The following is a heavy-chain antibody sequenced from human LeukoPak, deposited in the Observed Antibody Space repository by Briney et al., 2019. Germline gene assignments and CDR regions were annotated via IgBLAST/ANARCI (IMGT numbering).Heavy chain of an antibody. V-gene: IGHV3-23*01. CDR3: AYYDSSGYYYGRLRY. Sequence: GGSLRLSCAAYGFTFNSHAMSWVRQIPGRGLEWVSSVTADGTNTHFADSVKGRFTISRDNSKNTLYLHMNSLRVDDTAVYFCAYYDSSGYYYGRLRYWGQGTPVTVSS. J-gene: IGHJ4*02. CDR1: GFTFNSHA. CDR2: VTADGTNT. D-gene: IGHD3-22*01.